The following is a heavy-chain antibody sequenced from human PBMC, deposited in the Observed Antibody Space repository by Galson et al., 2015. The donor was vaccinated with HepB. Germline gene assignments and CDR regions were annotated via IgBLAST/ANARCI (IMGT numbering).Heavy chain of an antibody. D-gene: IGHD6-13*01. CDR1: GFTVSSNY. J-gene: IGHJ4*02. V-gene: IGHV3-66*01. CDR3: ASPGYSSSWYPSDYYFDY. CDR2: IYSGGST. Sequence: SLRLSCAASGFTVSSNYMSWVRQAPGKGLEWVSVIYSGGSTYYADSVKGRFTISRDNSKNTLYLQMNSLRAEDTAVYYCASPGYSSSWYPSDYYFDYWGQGTLVIVSS.